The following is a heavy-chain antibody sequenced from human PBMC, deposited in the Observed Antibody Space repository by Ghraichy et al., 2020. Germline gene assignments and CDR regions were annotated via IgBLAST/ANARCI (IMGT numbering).Heavy chain of an antibody. D-gene: IGHD3-10*01. Sequence: GGSLRLSCAASGFTFSNAWMSWVRQAPGKGLEWVGRIKSKTDGGTTDYAAPVKGRFTISRDDSKNTLYLQMNSLKTEDTAVYYCTRDTLLLWFGELSPYWGQGTLVTVSS. V-gene: IGHV3-15*01. CDR1: GFTFSNAW. CDR3: TRDTLLLWFGELSPY. CDR2: IKSKTDGGTT. J-gene: IGHJ4*02.